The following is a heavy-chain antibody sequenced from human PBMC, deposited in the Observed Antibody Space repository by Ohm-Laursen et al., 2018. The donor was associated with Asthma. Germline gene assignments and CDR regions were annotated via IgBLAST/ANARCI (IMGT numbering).Heavy chain of an antibody. D-gene: IGHD3-9*01. CDR1: GFTFNKHH. CDR3: ARDTYYDILTGLGY. Sequence: SLRLSCAASGFTFNKHHMTWVRQAPGKGLEWVAVIWYDGSNKYYADSVKGRFTISRDNSRNTLYLQMNSLRAEDTAVYYCARDTYYDILTGLGYWGQGTLVTVSS. V-gene: IGHV3-33*07. J-gene: IGHJ4*02. CDR2: IWYDGSNK.